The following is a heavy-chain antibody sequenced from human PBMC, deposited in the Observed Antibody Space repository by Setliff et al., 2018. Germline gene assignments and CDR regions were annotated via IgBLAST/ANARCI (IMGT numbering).Heavy chain of an antibody. D-gene: IGHD2-8*01. V-gene: IGHV1-18*01. CDR1: GYTFNDYG. Sequence: ASVKVSCKTSGYTFNDYGIAWVRQAPGQGLEWMGWISPHTGNTYYTPKLHGRVTLTTDTSARTAYMELRSLSSDDTAVYYCSRLVRFCTRTACQRLSGGEFWGQGTLVTVSS. J-gene: IGHJ4*02. CDR2: ISPHTGNT. CDR3: SRLVRFCTRTACQRLSGGEF.